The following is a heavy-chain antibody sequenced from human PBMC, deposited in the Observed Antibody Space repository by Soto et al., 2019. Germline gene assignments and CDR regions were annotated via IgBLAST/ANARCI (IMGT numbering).Heavy chain of an antibody. CDR1: GFTFSSYG. V-gene: IGHV3-30*03. J-gene: IGHJ6*02. CDR2: ISYDGSNK. CDR3: ARGIAVAGHYYYYGMDV. Sequence: QVQLVESGGGVVQPGRSLRLSCAASGFTFSSYGMHWVRQAPGKGLEWVAVISYDGSNKYYADSVKGRFTISRDNSKNTLYLQMNSLRAEDTAVYYCARGIAVAGHYYYYGMDVWGQGTTVTVSS. D-gene: IGHD6-19*01.